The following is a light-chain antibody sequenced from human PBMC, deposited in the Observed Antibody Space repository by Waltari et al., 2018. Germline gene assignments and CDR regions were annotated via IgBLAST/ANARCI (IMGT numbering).Light chain of an antibody. V-gene: IGLV2-18*02. CDR1: SSDVGGHSR. Sequence: QSALTQPPSVSGSPGQSVTISCTGTSSDVGGHSRVSWGQQAPGTAPKLIIYEVNNRPSGVPDRFSGSKSGNTASLTISGLQAEDEADYYCSSFTSSNTWVFGGGTKLTVL. J-gene: IGLJ3*02. CDR2: EVN. CDR3: SSFTSSNTWV.